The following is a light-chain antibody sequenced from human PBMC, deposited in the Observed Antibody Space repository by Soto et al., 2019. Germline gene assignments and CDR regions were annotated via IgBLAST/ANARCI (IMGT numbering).Light chain of an antibody. CDR3: QDRGNWPLFT. CDR2: DAS. V-gene: IGKV3-11*01. CDR1: QSVSSY. J-gene: IGKJ4*01. Sequence: IVLTQPPATLSLSPGERATLSCRGSQSVSSYLAWYQQKPGQAPRLLIYDASHRATGIPARFTGSGSGTDFTLTISRVEPEDFAVYYCQDRGNWPLFTFGAGTKVDIK.